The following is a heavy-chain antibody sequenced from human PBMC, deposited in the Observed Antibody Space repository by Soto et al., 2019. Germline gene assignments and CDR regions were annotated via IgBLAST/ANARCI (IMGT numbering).Heavy chain of an antibody. Sequence: PSETLSLTCTVSGGSISSSSYYWGWIRQPPGKGLEWIGSIYYSGSTYYNPSLKSRVTISVDTSKNQFSLKLSSVTAADTAVDYCARRHSGYAGNWFDPWGQGTLVTVSS. CDR2: IYYSGST. D-gene: IGHD5-12*01. CDR1: GGSISSSSYY. CDR3: ARRHSGYAGNWFDP. J-gene: IGHJ5*02. V-gene: IGHV4-39*01.